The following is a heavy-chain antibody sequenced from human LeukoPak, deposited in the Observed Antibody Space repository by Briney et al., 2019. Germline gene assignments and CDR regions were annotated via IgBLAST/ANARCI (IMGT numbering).Heavy chain of an antibody. CDR1: GGSICGYY. CDR2: IYYSGST. Sequence: PSETLSLTCTVSGGSICGYYWSWIRPPPGKGLEWIGYIYYSGSTNYNPSLKSRVTISVDTTTNQFSLKLSSVTAADTAVYYCASSEWLLPRIDYWGQGTLVTVSS. J-gene: IGHJ4*02. V-gene: IGHV4-59*01. D-gene: IGHD3-3*01. CDR3: ASSEWLLPRIDY.